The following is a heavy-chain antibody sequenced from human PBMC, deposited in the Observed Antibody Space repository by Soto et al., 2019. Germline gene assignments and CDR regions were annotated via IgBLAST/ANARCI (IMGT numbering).Heavy chain of an antibody. CDR2: FDPEDCET. CDR1: GYTLTELS. V-gene: IGHV1-24*01. Sequence: QVQLVQSVAEVKKPGASVKVSCKVSGYTLTELSMHWVRQAPGKGHEWMGGFDPEDCETLYAQKFQGRVTMTEDTTTGSADIDMRSLGSEYSSVYYWTTNGRWYVGYSYYDCGVWSHGTTFAV. CDR3: TTNGRWYVGYSYYDCGV. J-gene: IGHJ6*02. D-gene: IGHD6-13*01.